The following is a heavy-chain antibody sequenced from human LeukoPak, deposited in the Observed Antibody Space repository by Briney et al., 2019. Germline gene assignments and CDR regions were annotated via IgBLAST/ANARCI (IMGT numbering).Heavy chain of an antibody. CDR1: GFIFSNYA. CDR3: ARDHTVAGTIDY. Sequence: GSLLLSCAASGFIFSNYAMSWGRQAPGKGVEWVSGISISGGDTYYADSVKGRFTISRDNSKNTLYVQMSSLRAEDTAIYYCARDHTVAGTIDYWGQGTLVTVSS. D-gene: IGHD6-19*01. V-gene: IGHV3-23*01. CDR2: ISISGGDT. J-gene: IGHJ4*02.